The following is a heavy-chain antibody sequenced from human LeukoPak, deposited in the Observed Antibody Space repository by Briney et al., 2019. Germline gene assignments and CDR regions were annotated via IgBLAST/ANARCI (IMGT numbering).Heavy chain of an antibody. D-gene: IGHD3-10*01. V-gene: IGHV3-30*02. CDR3: AKDNRLLWFGDSNWFDP. CDR2: IRSDGSNK. Sequence: GGSLRLSCAASGFTFSSYGMHWVRQAPGKGLEWVAFIRSDGSNKYYADSVKGRFTISRDNSKNTLYLQMNSLRAEDTAVYYCAKDNRLLWFGDSNWFDPWGQGTLVTVSS. J-gene: IGHJ5*02. CDR1: GFTFSSYG.